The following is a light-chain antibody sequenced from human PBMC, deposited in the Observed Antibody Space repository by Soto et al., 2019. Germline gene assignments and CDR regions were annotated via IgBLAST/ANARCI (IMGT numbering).Light chain of an antibody. CDR3: QQSYSAPRT. CDR1: QSIGTY. CDR2: GAS. J-gene: IGKJ2*01. V-gene: IGKV1-39*01. Sequence: DIQMTQSPSSLPASVGDRVRITCRASQSIGTYLSWYQQKPGKAPKLLIYGASNLQSGVPSRFSGSGSETSFTLTISSLQPEDFATCYCQQSYSAPRTFGQGTKVEIK.